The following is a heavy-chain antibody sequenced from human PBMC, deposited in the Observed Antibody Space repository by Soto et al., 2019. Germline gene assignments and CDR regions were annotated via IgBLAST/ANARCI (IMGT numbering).Heavy chain of an antibody. J-gene: IGHJ6*02. CDR2: ISYDGSNK. V-gene: IGHV3-30-3*01. CDR1: GFTFSSYA. D-gene: IGHD3-3*01. Sequence: GGSLRLSCAASGFTFSSYAMHWVRQAPGKGLEWVAVISYDGSNKYYADSVKGRFTISRENSKNTMYLQMNSLGAEDTAVYYCARDLLRFLEWLSRTSYYYYGMDVWGQGTTVTVSS. CDR3: ARDLLRFLEWLSRTSYYYYGMDV.